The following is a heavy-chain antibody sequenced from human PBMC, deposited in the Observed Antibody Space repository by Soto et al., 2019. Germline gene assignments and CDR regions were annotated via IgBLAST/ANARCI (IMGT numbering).Heavy chain of an antibody. Sequence: LRLSCAASEFTFSSYAMSWVRQAPGKGLEWVSAISGSGGSTYYADSVKGRFTIPRDNSKTTLYLQMTSLRAEDTAVYYCAKDGTTVVIGDWFDPWGQGTLVTVSS. CDR2: ISGSGGST. V-gene: IGHV3-23*01. J-gene: IGHJ5*02. D-gene: IGHD4-17*01. CDR1: EFTFSSYA. CDR3: AKDGTTVVIGDWFDP.